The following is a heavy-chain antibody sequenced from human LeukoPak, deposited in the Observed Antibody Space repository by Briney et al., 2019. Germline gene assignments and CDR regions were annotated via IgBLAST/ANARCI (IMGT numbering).Heavy chain of an antibody. D-gene: IGHD6-13*01. CDR2: IRYDGSNK. CDR1: GFTFSSYG. Sequence: GGSLRLSCAASGFTFSSYGMHWVRQAPGKGLEWVAFIRYDGSNKYYADSVKGRFTISRDNSKNTLYLQMNSLRAEDTAVYYCAKKLWWQQLVSDYWGQGTLVTVSS. V-gene: IGHV3-30*02. J-gene: IGHJ4*02. CDR3: AKKLWWQQLVSDY.